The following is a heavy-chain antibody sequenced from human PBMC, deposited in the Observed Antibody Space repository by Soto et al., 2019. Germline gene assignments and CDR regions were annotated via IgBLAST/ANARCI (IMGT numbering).Heavy chain of an antibody. V-gene: IGHV3-23*01. CDR1: GFTFSSYA. CDR2: ISGSGGST. Sequence: GGSLRLSCAASGFTFSSYAMSWVRQAPGKGLEWVSAISGSGGSTYYADSVKGRFTISRDNSKNTLYLQMNSLRAEDTAVYYCAKDLGITMVRGLFPKDAFDIWGQGTMVTVSS. D-gene: IGHD3-10*01. CDR3: AKDLGITMVRGLFPKDAFDI. J-gene: IGHJ3*02.